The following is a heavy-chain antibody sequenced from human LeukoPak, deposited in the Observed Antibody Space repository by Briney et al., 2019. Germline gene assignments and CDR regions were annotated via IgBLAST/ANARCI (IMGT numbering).Heavy chain of an antibody. CDR1: GDSVSRNTAG. CDR3: ASGTYYRGFDA. V-gene: IGHV6-1*01. CDR2: TYYRSKWYS. D-gene: IGHD1-26*01. Sequence: SQTLSLTCAISGDSVSRNTAGWNWIRQSPSRGLEWLGRTYYRSKWYSDFAPSVRNRITINPDTSKNQFSLQLNSVTPEDTAVYYCASGTYYRGFDAWGQGTLVTVSS. J-gene: IGHJ5*02.